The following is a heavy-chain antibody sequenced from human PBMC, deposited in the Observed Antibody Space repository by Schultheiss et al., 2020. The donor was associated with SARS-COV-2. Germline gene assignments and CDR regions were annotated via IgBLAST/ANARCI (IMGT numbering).Heavy chain of an antibody. D-gene: IGHD3-3*01. CDR3: TATIFGVVTMGGYFQH. Sequence: GGSLRLSCAASGFTFDDYAMHWVRQAPGKGLEWVSGISWNSGSIGYADSVKGRFTISRDNSKNTLYLQMNSLRAEDTAVYYCTATIFGVVTMGGYFQHWGQGTLVTVSS. J-gene: IGHJ1*01. CDR2: ISWNSGSI. V-gene: IGHV3-9*01. CDR1: GFTFDDYA.